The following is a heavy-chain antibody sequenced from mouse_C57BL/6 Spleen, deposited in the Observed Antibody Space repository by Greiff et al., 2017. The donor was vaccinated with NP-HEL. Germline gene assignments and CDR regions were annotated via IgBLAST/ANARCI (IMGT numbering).Heavy chain of an antibody. CDR2: ISSGSSTI. J-gene: IGHJ4*01. CDR3: ARDYGSRGGTAMDY. CDR1: GFTFSDYG. D-gene: IGHD1-1*01. V-gene: IGHV5-17*01. Sequence: EVKLVESGGGLVKPGGSLKLSCAASGFTFSDYGMHWVRQAPEKGLEWVAYISSGSSTIYYADTVKGRFTIARDNAKNTLFLQMTSLRSEDTAMYYCARDYGSRGGTAMDYWGQGTSVTVSS.